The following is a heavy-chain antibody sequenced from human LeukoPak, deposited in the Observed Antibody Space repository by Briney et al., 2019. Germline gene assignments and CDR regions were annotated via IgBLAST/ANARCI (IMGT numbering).Heavy chain of an antibody. D-gene: IGHD3-22*01. V-gene: IGHV4-39*01. CDR3: ARHSRGYYDSTGYYYGSHAFDI. J-gene: IGHJ3*02. CDR1: GGSIISSTYY. CDR2: IYYSGTT. Sequence: SETLSLTCTVSGGSIISSTYYWGWIRQPPGKGLEWIGSIYYSGTTYYNPSLKSRVTISVDTSRNQFSLKLSSVTAADTAVFHCARHSRGYYDSTGYYYGSHAFDIWGQGTWSPSLQ.